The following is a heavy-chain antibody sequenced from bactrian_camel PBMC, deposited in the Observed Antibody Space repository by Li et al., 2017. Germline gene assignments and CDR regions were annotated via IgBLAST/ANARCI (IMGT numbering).Heavy chain of an antibody. CDR2: TDVDGT. D-gene: IGHD1*01. Sequence: HVQLVESGGGLVQAGGSLRLSCTISGLIIEDYTMAWFRQAPGKEREGVSATDVDGTYYDPAVQGRFTISHDGAKNTVYLQMNSLKPEDTAIYYCAAHRDTGGTWICPPRDRDFDSWGQGTQVTVS. CDR3: AAHRDTGGTWICPPRDRDFDS. CDR1: GLIIEDYT. V-gene: IGHV3S63*01. J-gene: IGHJ6*01.